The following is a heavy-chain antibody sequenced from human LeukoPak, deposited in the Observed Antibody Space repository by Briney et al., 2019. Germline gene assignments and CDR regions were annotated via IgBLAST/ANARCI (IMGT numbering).Heavy chain of an antibody. Sequence: SETLSLTCTVSGDSINNYYWSWIRQTPEKGLEWIGYMSYSGRSDYGPSLKSRVTMSIDTSKNQFSLKLSSVTAADTAVYYCASAHHRNRVLNPYFDYWGQGTLVTVSS. CDR3: ASAHHRNRVLNPYFDY. J-gene: IGHJ4*02. D-gene: IGHD2/OR15-2a*01. V-gene: IGHV4-59*12. CDR2: MSYSGRS. CDR1: GDSINNYY.